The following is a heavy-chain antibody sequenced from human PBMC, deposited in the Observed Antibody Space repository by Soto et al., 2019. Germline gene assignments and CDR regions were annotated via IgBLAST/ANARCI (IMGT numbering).Heavy chain of an antibody. CDR2: INAGNGNT. V-gene: IGHV1-3*01. CDR1: GYTFTSYA. Sequence: ASVKVSCKASGYTFTSYAMHWVRQAPGQRLEWMGWINAGNGNTKYSQKFQGRVTITRDTSASTAYMELSSLRSEDTAVYYCASAPIPYYYDSSGYYPGWAFDIWGQGTMVTVSS. D-gene: IGHD3-22*01. CDR3: ASAPIPYYYDSSGYYPGWAFDI. J-gene: IGHJ3*02.